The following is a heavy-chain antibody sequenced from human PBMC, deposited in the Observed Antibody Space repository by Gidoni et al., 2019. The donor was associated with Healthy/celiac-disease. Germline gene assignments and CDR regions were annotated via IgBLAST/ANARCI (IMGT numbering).Heavy chain of an antibody. Sequence: GFTFDDYAMHWVRQAPGKGLEWVSGISWNSGSIGYADSVKGRFTISRDNAKNSLYLQMNSLRAEDTALYYCAKDTSYYYDSSGPSFDYWGQGTLVTVSS. CDR1: GFTFDDYA. D-gene: IGHD3-22*01. CDR3: AKDTSYYYDSSGPSFDY. V-gene: IGHV3-9*01. CDR2: ISWNSGSI. J-gene: IGHJ4*02.